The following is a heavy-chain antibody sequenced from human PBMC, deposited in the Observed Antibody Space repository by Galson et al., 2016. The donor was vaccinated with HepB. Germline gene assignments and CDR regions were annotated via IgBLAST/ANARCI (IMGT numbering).Heavy chain of an antibody. CDR1: GGSFSGFY. Sequence: SETLSLTCAVSGGSFSGFYWNWIRQPPGKGLEWIGEINNRESTNYNPSLKSRVTISIDTSKNQFSLKLSSVTAADTSVYYCAIGRRDGYNGPVFDSWGQGILVTVSS. J-gene: IGHJ4*02. V-gene: IGHV4-34*01. CDR3: AIGRRDGYNGPVFDS. CDR2: INNREST. D-gene: IGHD5-24*01.